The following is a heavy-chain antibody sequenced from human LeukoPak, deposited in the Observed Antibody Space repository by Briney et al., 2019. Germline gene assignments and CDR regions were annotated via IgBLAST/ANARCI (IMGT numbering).Heavy chain of an antibody. D-gene: IGHD1-26*01. CDR2: IKQDGSEK. V-gene: IGHV3-7*03. CDR3: AKDVALRGSYYYFDY. Sequence: GGSLRLSCAASGFTFSSYWMSWVRQAPGKGLEWVANIKQDGSEKYYVDSVKGRFTISRDNSKNTLYLQMNSLRAEDTAVYYCAKDVALRGSYYYFDYWGQGTLVTVSS. J-gene: IGHJ4*02. CDR1: GFTFSSYW.